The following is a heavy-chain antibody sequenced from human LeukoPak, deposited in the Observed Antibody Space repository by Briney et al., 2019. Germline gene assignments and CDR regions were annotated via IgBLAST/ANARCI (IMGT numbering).Heavy chain of an antibody. CDR2: ISSSSSTI. CDR3: ARARVWFGELYAFDI. J-gene: IGHJ3*02. V-gene: IGHV3-48*04. D-gene: IGHD3-10*01. CDR1: GFTFSSYS. Sequence: GGSLRLSCAASGFTFSSYSMNWVRQAPGKGLEWDSYISSSSSTIYYADSVKGRFTISRDNAKNSLYLQMNSLRAEDTAVYYCARARVWFGELYAFDIWGQGTMVTVSS.